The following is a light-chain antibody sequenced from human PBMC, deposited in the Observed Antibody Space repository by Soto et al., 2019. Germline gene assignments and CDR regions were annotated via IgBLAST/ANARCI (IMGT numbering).Light chain of an antibody. CDR1: QSLLSSNGYNY. J-gene: IGKJ1*01. V-gene: IGKV2-28*01. CDR3: MQALQAPPT. Sequence: DIVMTQSPLSLPVTPGEPASISCRSTQSLLSSNGYNYVDWYLQKPGQSPQLLIYFGSNRASGVHVRFSGGGSGKDFIQRRTIVEAEDVVFYHCMQALQAPPTFGQGTKMEIK. CDR2: FGS.